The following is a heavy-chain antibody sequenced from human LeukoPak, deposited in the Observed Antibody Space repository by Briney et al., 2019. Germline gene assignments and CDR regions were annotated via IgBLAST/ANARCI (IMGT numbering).Heavy chain of an antibody. D-gene: IGHD2-15*01. V-gene: IGHV1-69*06. CDR2: IIPIFGTA. CDR1: GGTFSNYA. Sequence: SVKVSCKASGGTFSNYAISWVRQAPGQGLEWMGGIIPIFGTANYAQKFRGRVTITADKSTRTAYMELSSLRSEDTAVYYCARSFMVVAATLVAFDIWGQGTMVTVSS. CDR3: ARSFMVVAATLVAFDI. J-gene: IGHJ3*02.